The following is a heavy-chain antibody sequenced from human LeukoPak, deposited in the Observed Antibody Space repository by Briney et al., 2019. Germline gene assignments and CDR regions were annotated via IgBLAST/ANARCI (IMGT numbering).Heavy chain of an antibody. CDR1: GFTFSTYS. CDR3: ARAYSERYGLGYYYMDV. Sequence: GGSLRLSCAASGFTFSTYSMNWVRKAPGKGLEWVSSISTSSSYIYYADSVKGRFTISRDNAKKSVYLQMNSLRVEDTAVYYCARAYSERYGLGYYYMDVWGKGTTVTISS. J-gene: IGHJ6*03. CDR2: ISTSSSYI. V-gene: IGHV3-21*01. D-gene: IGHD1-26*01.